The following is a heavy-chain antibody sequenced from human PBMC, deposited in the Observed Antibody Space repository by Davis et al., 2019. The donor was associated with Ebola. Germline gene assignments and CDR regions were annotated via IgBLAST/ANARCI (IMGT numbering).Heavy chain of an antibody. V-gene: IGHV4-4*02. CDR3: AREAEDYYGVDV. J-gene: IGHJ6*02. CDR1: GGSISGNNW. Sequence: SETLSLTCTVSGGSISGNNWWSWVRPSPGKGLEWIGEIHHSGKTTYNPSLKSRVTISVDKSKNQFSLKLTSVTAADTAVYYCAREAEDYYGVDVWGQGTTVTVSS. CDR2: IHHSGKT.